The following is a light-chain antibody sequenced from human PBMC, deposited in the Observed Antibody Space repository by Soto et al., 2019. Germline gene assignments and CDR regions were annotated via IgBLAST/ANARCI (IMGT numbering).Light chain of an antibody. CDR1: SSNIGRNY. V-gene: IGLV1-47*02. Sequence: QSVLTQPPSASGTPGQGLTISCSGSSSNIGRNYVYWYRLLPGAAPQLVMFSDVTRPPGVPDRFSGSKSGSSASLAISGLRREEEADYCCSSWEAPRGGWVFGGGTKLTVL. CDR3: SSWEAPRGGWV. CDR2: SDV. J-gene: IGLJ3*02.